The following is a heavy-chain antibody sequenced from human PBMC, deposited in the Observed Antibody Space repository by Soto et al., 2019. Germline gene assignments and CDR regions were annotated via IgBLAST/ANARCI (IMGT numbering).Heavy chain of an antibody. CDR2: ISGSGGST. J-gene: IGHJ4*02. V-gene: IGHV3-23*01. CDR1: GFTFSSYA. Sequence: EVQLLESGGGLVQPGGSLRLSCAASGFTFSSYAMSWVRQAPGKGLEWVSAISGSGGSTYYADSVKGRFTISRDNSKNTLYLQMNSLRAEYTAVYYCAKFSTVLRFLEWLSICDYWGQGTLVTVSS. D-gene: IGHD3-3*01. CDR3: AKFSTVLRFLEWLSICDY.